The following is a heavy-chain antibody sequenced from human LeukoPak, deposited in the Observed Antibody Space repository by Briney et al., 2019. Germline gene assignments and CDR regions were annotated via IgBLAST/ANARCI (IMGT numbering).Heavy chain of an antibody. J-gene: IGHJ5*02. CDR2: IGGNGRTT. Sequence: GGSLRLSCAASGFTFSSEWMHWVRQAPGRGLVWISHIGGNGRTTNYGDSVRGRFTVSRDNAKNTLYLQMNSLRAEDTAVYYCARDVPRTSGPWGQGTLVTVSS. CDR3: ARDVPRTSGP. CDR1: GFTFSSEW. V-gene: IGHV3-74*01. D-gene: IGHD3-10*01.